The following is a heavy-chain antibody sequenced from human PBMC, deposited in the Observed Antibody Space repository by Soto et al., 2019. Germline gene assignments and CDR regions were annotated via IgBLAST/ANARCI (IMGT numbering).Heavy chain of an antibody. CDR1: GFTFSSSA. J-gene: IGHJ4*02. Sequence: EVQLLESGGGLVQPGESLRLSCAASGFTFSSSAMTWVRQAPGKELGWVSAISGSGGSTFYADSVKGRFTISRDNSKNTLYLQMNSLRAEDTAVYHCAKDQPWDPPHYLDHWGQGTLVTVSS. D-gene: IGHD1-26*01. CDR3: AKDQPWDPPHYLDH. CDR2: ISGSGGST. V-gene: IGHV3-23*01.